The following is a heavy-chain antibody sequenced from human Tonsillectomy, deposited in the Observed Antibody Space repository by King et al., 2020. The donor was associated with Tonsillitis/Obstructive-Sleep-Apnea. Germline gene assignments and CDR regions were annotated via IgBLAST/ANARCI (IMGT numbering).Heavy chain of an antibody. CDR2: IYWDDDK. CDR1: GFSLSTSGMG. J-gene: IGHJ4*02. Sequence: TLKESGPTLVKHTQTLTLTCTFSGFSLSTSGMGVGWIRQPPGKALEWLALIYWDDDKRYSPSLKSRLTITKDTSKSQVVLTMTNMDPVDTATYYCAHRDYYGSGRHFDYWGQGTLVTVSS. CDR3: AHRDYYGSGRHFDY. D-gene: IGHD3-10*01. V-gene: IGHV2-5*02.